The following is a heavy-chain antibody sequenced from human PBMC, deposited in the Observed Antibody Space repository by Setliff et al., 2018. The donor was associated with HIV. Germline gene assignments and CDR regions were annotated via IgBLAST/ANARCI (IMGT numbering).Heavy chain of an antibody. Sequence: PSETLSLTCNVSDGSISSSSYYWAWIRQPPGKGLEWIGTIYYVGNTYYRPSLKSRVTVSIDTSKNQFSLSLNSGTAADTAVYYCARQSGYTRGWDIFGLVAGSFDIWGQGTMVTVSS. CDR1: DGSISSSSYY. CDR3: ARQSGYTRGWDIFGLVAGSFDI. V-gene: IGHV4-39*01. CDR2: IYYVGNT. J-gene: IGHJ3*02. D-gene: IGHD3-3*01.